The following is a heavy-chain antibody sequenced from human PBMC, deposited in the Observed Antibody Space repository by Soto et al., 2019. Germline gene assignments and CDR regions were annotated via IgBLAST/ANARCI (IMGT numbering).Heavy chain of an antibody. D-gene: IGHD3-10*01. V-gene: IGHV3-21*01. CDR3: ARYTLWFGEMGMDV. Sequence: EVQLVESGGGLVKPGGSLRLSCAASGFTFSSYSMNWVRQAPGKGLEWVSSISSSSSYIYYADSVKGRFTISRDNAKNSLYLQMNSLRAEDTAVYYCARYTLWFGEMGMDVWGQGTTVTVSS. J-gene: IGHJ6*02. CDR1: GFTFSSYS. CDR2: ISSSSSYI.